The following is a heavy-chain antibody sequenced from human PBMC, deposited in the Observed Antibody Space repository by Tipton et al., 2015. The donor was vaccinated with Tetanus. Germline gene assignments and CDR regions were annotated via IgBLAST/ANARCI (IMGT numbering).Heavy chain of an antibody. J-gene: IGHJ4*02. CDR3: ATTEYSSGWYN. CDR2: INYIQGT. D-gene: IGHD6-19*01. V-gene: IGHV4-39*07. CDR1: GGSISSSTYY. Sequence: TLSLTCTVFGGSISSSTYYWGWIRQPPGKGLEWIGTINYIQGTYYNPSLKSRVTISVDTSKNQFSLKLSSVTAADTAVYYCATTEYSSGWYNWGQGTLVTVSS.